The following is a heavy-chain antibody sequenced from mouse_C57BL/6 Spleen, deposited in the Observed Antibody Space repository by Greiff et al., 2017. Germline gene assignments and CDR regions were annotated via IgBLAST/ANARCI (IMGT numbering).Heavy chain of an antibody. J-gene: IGHJ4*01. CDR3: ARGYYGSSFTWAMDY. D-gene: IGHD1-1*01. V-gene: IGHV1-81*01. Sequence: QVQLQQSGAELARPGASVKLSCKASGYTFTSYGISWVKQRTGQGLEWIGEIYPRSGNTYYNEKFKGKATLTADKSSSTAYMELRSLTSEDSAVYFCARGYYGSSFTWAMDYWGQGTSVTVSS. CDR2: IYPRSGNT. CDR1: GYTFTSYG.